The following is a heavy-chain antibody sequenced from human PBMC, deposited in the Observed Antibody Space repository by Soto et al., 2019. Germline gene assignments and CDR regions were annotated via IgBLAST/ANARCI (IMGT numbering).Heavy chain of an antibody. V-gene: IGHV4-34*01. CDR2: INHSGST. CDR3: ARGGSYNRNHGRRAFDI. J-gene: IGHJ3*02. CDR1: GGSFSGYY. Sequence: SETLSLTCAVYGGSFSGYYWSWIRQPPGKGLEWIGEINHSGSTNYNPSLKSRVTISVDTSKNQFSLKLSSVTAADTAVYYCARGGSYNRNHGRRAFDIWGQGTMVTVSS. D-gene: IGHD1-20*01.